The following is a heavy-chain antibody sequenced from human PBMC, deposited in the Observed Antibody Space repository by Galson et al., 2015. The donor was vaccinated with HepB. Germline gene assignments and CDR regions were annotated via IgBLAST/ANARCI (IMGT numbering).Heavy chain of an antibody. J-gene: IGHJ3*02. CDR1: GGSISSGGYY. CDR2: IYYSGST. Sequence: TLSLTCTVSGGSISSGGYYWSWIRQHPETGLEWIGYIYYSGSTYYNPSLKSRVTISVDTSKNQFSLKLSSVTAADTAVYYCASTSRYCSSTSCYRDAFDIWGQGTMVTVSS. V-gene: IGHV4-31*03. D-gene: IGHD2-2*01. CDR3: ASTSRYCSSTSCYRDAFDI.